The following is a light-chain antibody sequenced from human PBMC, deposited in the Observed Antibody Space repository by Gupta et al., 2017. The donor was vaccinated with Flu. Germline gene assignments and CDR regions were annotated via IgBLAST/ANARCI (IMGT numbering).Light chain of an antibody. J-gene: IGKJ1*01. CDR3: RQAARWPWA. Sequence: VVMTQSPLSLSVTLGQPASISCRSSEGLVYSDGNTYLHWFHQRPGQSPRRLIYQVSYRDSGVPDRFTGSGSGTDFTLKISSVEAQDVGIYFSRQAARWPWAFGDATTLEMK. CDR2: QVS. CDR1: EGLVYSDGNTY. V-gene: IGKV2-30*01.